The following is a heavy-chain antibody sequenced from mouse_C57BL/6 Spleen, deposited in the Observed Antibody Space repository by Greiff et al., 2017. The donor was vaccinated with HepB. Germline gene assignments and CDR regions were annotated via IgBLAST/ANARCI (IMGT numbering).Heavy chain of an antibody. CDR3: AREEYGSSLDY. CDR2: INPSSGYT. D-gene: IGHD1-1*01. CDR1: GYTFTSYT. J-gene: IGHJ2*01. Sequence: VQLQQSGAELARPGASVKMSCKASGYTFTSYTMHWVKQRPGQGLEWIGYINPSSGYTKYNQKFKDKATLTADKSSSTAYMQLSSLTSEDSAVYYCAREEYGSSLDYWGQGTTLTVSS. V-gene: IGHV1-4*01.